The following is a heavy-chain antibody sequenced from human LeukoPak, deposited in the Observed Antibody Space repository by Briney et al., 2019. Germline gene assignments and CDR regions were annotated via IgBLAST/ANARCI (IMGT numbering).Heavy chain of an antibody. CDR3: ARDKIVGATNFDY. D-gene: IGHD1-26*01. Sequence: GGSLRLSCAASGFTFSNYWMSWVRQAPGKGLEWVANIKQDGSEKYYVDSVKGRFTISRDNAENSLYLQMNSLRAEDTAVYYCARDKIVGATNFDYWGQGTLVTVSS. J-gene: IGHJ4*02. CDR1: GFTFSNYW. CDR2: IKQDGSEK. V-gene: IGHV3-7*01.